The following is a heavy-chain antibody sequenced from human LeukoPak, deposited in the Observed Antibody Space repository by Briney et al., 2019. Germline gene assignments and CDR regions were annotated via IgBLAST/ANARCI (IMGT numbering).Heavy chain of an antibody. CDR3: ARDLRMVRGADHYYYYGMDV. Sequence: PGGSLRLSCAASGFTFSNSWMTWVRQVPGKGLEWVATINGEGSDKYYVDSVKGRFTISRDNAKNSLYLQMNSLRAEDTAVYYCARDLRMVRGADHYYYYGMDVWGQGTTVTVSS. D-gene: IGHD3-10*01. V-gene: IGHV3-7*01. CDR1: GFTFSNSW. J-gene: IGHJ6*02. CDR2: INGEGSDK.